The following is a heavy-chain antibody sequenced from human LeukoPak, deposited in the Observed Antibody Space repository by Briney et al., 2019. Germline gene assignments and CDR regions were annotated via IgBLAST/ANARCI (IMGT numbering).Heavy chain of an antibody. CDR3: VRSRGRANNYCYYGMDV. CDR1: GDSISTYY. D-gene: IGHD3-10*01. CDR2: VYSSGST. J-gene: IGHJ6*02. Sequence: PSETLSLTCTVSGDSISTYYWTWIRQPPGKGLEWIGYVYSSGSTNYNPALKSRVTISVDTSKNQFSLNLRSVTAADTAVYYCVRSRGRANNYCYYGMDVWGQGTTVTVCS. V-gene: IGHV4-59*01.